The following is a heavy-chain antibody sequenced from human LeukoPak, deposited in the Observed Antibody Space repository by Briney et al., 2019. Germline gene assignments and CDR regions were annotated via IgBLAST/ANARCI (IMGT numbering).Heavy chain of an antibody. Sequence: SETLSLTCAISGASISSTNWWTWVRQPPGKGLEWIGEIYHSGSTNYNPSLKSRVTISVDKSKNQFSLKLSSVTAADTAVYYCARDGGRIEQQLVADAFDIWGQGTMVTVSS. CDR2: IYHSGST. CDR1: GASISSTNW. J-gene: IGHJ3*02. D-gene: IGHD6-13*01. V-gene: IGHV4-4*02. CDR3: ARDGGRIEQQLVADAFDI.